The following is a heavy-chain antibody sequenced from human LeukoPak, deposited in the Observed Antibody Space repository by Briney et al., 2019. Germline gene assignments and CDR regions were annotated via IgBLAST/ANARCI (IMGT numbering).Heavy chain of an antibody. Sequence: GGSLRLSCAASGFTFSTYWMSWVRQAPGKGLERVANIKQDGSEKYHVVSVKGRFTISRDNAKNSLYLQMNSLRAEDTAVYYCARLPLATARYYFDYWGQGTLVTVSS. D-gene: IGHD4-17*01. CDR1: GFTFSTYW. V-gene: IGHV3-7*01. CDR3: ARLPLATARYYFDY. CDR2: IKQDGSEK. J-gene: IGHJ4*02.